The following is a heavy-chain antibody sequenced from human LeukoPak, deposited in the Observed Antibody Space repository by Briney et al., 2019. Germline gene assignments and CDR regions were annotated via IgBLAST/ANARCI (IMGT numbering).Heavy chain of an antibody. D-gene: IGHD3-10*01. CDR2: IIPIFGTA. Sequence: ASVKVSCKASGGTSSSYAISWVRQAPGQGLEWMGGIIPIFGTANYAQKFQGRVTITADESTSTAYMELSSLRSEDTAVYYCARGRYGSGSQGYAFDIWGQGTMVTVSS. CDR1: GGTSSSYA. V-gene: IGHV1-69*13. CDR3: ARGRYGSGSQGYAFDI. J-gene: IGHJ3*02.